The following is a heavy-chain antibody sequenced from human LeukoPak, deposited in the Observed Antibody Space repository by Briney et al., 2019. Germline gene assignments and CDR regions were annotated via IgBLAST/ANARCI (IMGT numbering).Heavy chain of an antibody. D-gene: IGHD3-10*01. CDR3: ARGPLMVRGPFDY. Sequence: SETLSLTCTASGVSISTYYWSWIRQPPGKGLEWIGFIYYSGSTNHNPSLVRGVTISVHTSKNQFSLKLNSVTAADTAVYYCARGPLMVRGPFDYWGQGTLVSVSS. CDR2: IYYSGST. J-gene: IGHJ4*02. V-gene: IGHV4-59*01. CDR1: GVSISTYY.